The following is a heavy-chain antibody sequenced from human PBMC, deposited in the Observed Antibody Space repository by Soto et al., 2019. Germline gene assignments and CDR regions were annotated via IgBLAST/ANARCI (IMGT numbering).Heavy chain of an antibody. CDR2: INQDGGGT. D-gene: IGHD6-19*01. J-gene: IGHJ4*02. CDR1: GFTFSSSF. CDR3: ARYFRGSGRYFFDY. V-gene: IGHV3-7*03. Sequence: EVQLVESGGALVQPGGSLRLSCVASGFTFSSSFMGWVRQAPGKGLEWVANINQDGGGTYYVDSVQGRFTISRGNAKDSLFLQLNSLRGEDTAVYYCARYFRGSGRYFFDYWGQGTLVTVSS.